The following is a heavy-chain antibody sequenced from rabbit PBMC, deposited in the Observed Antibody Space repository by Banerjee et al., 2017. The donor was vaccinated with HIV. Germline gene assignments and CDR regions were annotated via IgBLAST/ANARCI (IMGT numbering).Heavy chain of an antibody. CDR3: ARGDAGYGGYGYKL. D-gene: IGHD6-1*01. CDR2: IYTGDGNT. V-gene: IGHV1S45*01. Sequence: QEQLVEDGGDLVKPGASLTLTCKASGFSFSSGYDMCWVRQAPGKGLEWIACIYTGDGNTYYANWAKGRFTISKTSSTTVTLQMTSLTAADTATYFCARGDAGYGGYGYKLWGQGTLVTVS. CDR1: GFSFSSGYD. J-gene: IGHJ3*01.